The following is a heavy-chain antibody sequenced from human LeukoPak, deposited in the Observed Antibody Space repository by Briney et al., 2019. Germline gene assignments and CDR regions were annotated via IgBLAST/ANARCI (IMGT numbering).Heavy chain of an antibody. CDR2: INHSGST. CDR3: ARDRAHYYDSSGYHGAFDI. V-gene: IGHV4-34*01. Sequence: SVTLSLTCAVYGGSFSGYYWSWIRQPPGKGLEWIGEINHSGSTNYNPSLKSRVTISVDTSKNQFSLKLSSVTAADTAVYYCARDRAHYYDSSGYHGAFDIWGQGTMVAVSS. J-gene: IGHJ3*02. CDR1: GGSFSGYY. D-gene: IGHD3-22*01.